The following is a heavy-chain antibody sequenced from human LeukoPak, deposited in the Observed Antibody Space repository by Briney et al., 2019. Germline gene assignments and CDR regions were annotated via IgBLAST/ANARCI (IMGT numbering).Heavy chain of an antibody. CDR3: ASTYYDFWSGYYVFPFDY. Sequence: SETLSLTCAVYGGSFSGYYWSWLRQPPGKGLEWIGYIYYSGSTDYNPSLKSRVTISVDTSKNQFSLKLSSVTAADTAVYYCASTYYDFWSGYYVFPFDYWGQGTLVTVSS. CDR1: GGSFSGYY. V-gene: IGHV4-59*01. CDR2: IYYSGST. D-gene: IGHD3-3*01. J-gene: IGHJ4*02.